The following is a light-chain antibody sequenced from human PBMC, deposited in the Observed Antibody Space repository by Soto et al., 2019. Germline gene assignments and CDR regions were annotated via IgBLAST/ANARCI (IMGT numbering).Light chain of an antibody. J-gene: IGLJ1*01. V-gene: IGLV2-14*01. Sequence: QSVLTQPASVSGSPGQSITMSCTGTSSDVGGYNYVSWYQQHPGKAPKLMIYEVSNRPSGVSNRFFASKSGNTASLTISGLQAEDEADYYCSSYTSSSTYVFGTGTKLTVL. CDR1: SSDVGGYNY. CDR2: EVS. CDR3: SSYTSSSTYV.